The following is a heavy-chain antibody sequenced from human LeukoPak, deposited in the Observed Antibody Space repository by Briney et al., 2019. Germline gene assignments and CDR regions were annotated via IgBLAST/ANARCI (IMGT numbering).Heavy chain of an antibody. V-gene: IGHV4-4*07. D-gene: IGHD1-1*01. CDR1: GGSTNIDY. J-gene: IGHJ3*02. Sequence: SETLSLTCTISGGSTNIDYWSWIRQPAGKGLEWLGRIHSSGSTDQNPSLNSRFTVSLDTSQNHFSLRLRSVTAADTAVYYCARGPGPLQQERLEAFDIWGLGTVVTVSS. CDR3: ARGPGPLQQERLEAFDI. CDR2: IHSSGST.